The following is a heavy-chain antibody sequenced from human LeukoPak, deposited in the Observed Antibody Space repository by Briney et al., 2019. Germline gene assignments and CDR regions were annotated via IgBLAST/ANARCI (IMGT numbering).Heavy chain of an antibody. CDR2: IYYTGAT. J-gene: IGHJ6*02. CDR1: GGSISTYY. Sequence: SETLSLTCTVSGGSISTYYWSWIRLPPGKGLEWIGYIYYTGATYYNPSLKSRVTISLDTSKNQFSLKLSSVTAADTAVYYCARGIVSAGYYYYYGMDVWGQGTTVTVSS. D-gene: IGHD5/OR15-5a*01. CDR3: ARGIVSAGYYYYYGMDV. V-gene: IGHV4-59*08.